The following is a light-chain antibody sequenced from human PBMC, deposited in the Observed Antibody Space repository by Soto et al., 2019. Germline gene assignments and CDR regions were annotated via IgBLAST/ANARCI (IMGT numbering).Light chain of an antibody. Sequence: QSVLTQSPSASASLGASVKLTCTLSSGHSSYAIAWHQQQPEKGPRYLMKLYSDGSHNKGDGIPDRFSGSSSGAERYLTISSLQSDDEADYYCQTWGTGIQVFGGGTKLTVL. CDR1: SGHSSYA. J-gene: IGLJ3*02. CDR3: QTWGTGIQV. CDR2: LYSDGSH. V-gene: IGLV4-69*01.